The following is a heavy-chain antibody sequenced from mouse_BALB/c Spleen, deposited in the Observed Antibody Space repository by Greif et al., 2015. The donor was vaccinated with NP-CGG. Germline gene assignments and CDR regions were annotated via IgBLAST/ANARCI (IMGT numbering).Heavy chain of an antibody. D-gene: IGHD1-1*01. J-gene: IGHJ4*01. CDR2: ISSGGSYT. CDR1: GFTFSSYA. V-gene: IGHV5-9-4*01. Sequence: EVKVVESGGGLVKPGGSLKLSCAASGFTFSSYAMSWVRQSPEKRLEWVAEISSGGSYTYYPDTVTGRFTISRDNAKNTLYLGMSSLRSEDTAMYYCARIYGSSYNAMDYWGQGTSVTVSS. CDR3: ARIYGSSYNAMDY.